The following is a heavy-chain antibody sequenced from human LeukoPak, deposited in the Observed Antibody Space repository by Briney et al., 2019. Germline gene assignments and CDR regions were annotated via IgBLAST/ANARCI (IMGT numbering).Heavy chain of an antibody. CDR3: ARGRGYCSSTSCYGNFDY. CDR1: GYTFTSYD. Sequence: ASVKVSCKASGYTFTSYDINWVRQATGQGLEWMGWMNPNSGNTGYAQKFQGRVTITRNTSISTAYMELSSLRSDDTAVYYCARGRGYCSSTSCYGNFDYWGQGTLVTVSS. V-gene: IGHV1-8*03. J-gene: IGHJ4*02. D-gene: IGHD2-2*01. CDR2: MNPNSGNT.